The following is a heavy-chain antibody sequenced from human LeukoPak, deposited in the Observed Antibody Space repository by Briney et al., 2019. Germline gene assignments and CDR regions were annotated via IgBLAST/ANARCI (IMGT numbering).Heavy chain of an antibody. CDR1: GYTFTGYY. CDR3: ARSGGRLRWLKRDYYCYMYV. D-gene: IGHD4-23*01. J-gene: IGHJ6*03. V-gene: IGHV1-2*02. Sequence: ASVKVSCKASGYTFTGYYIRWVRQAPGQGLEWMGWIDPNIGETNYAQKFQGRVTMTTDTSITTAYMELSRLRSEDTAVYYCARSGGRLRWLKRDYYCYMYVWGKGTTVTISS. CDR2: IDPNIGET.